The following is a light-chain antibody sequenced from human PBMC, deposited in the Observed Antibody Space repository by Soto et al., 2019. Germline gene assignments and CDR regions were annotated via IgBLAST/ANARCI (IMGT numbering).Light chain of an antibody. CDR3: QQYDTLSAVN. V-gene: IGKV1-33*01. CDR2: DAY. Sequence: IPMTQTPSSLSASVGDRVTITCHASEDISIHLHWYHQKPGKAPQLLIYDAYHLETGVPSRFSGSASGTDFPFTSRNLQPEDLATYYCQQYDTLSAVNFGQGTRL. CDR1: EDISIH. J-gene: IGKJ5*01.